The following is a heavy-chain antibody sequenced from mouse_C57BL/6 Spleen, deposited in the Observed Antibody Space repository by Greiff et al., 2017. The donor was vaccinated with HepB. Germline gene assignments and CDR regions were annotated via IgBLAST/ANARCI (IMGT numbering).Heavy chain of an antibody. J-gene: IGHJ4*01. V-gene: IGHV1-64*01. CDR1: GYTFTSYW. CDR3: AIPSYYSNYMDY. CDR2: IHPNSGST. Sequence: QVQLQQSGAELVKPGASVKLSCKASGYTFTSYWMHWVKQRPGQGLEWIGMIHPNSGSTNYNEKFKSKATLTVDKSSSTAYMQLSSLTSEDSAVYYCAIPSYYSNYMDYWGQGTSVTVSS. D-gene: IGHD2-5*01.